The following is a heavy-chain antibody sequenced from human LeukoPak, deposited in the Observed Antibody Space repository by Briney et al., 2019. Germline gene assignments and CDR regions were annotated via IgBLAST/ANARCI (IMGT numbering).Heavy chain of an antibody. V-gene: IGHV1-2*06. CDR1: GYTFTGYY. D-gene: IGHD6-19*01. CDR2: INPNGGGT. J-gene: IGHJ4*02. CDR3: ARAHYSSGWYSSFFY. Sequence: ASVKVSCKASGYTFTGYYMHWVRQAPGQGLEWMGRINPNGGGTNYAPKFQGRVTMTRDTSISTAYMELSRLRSDDTAVYYCARAHYSSGWYSSFFYWGQGTLVTVSS.